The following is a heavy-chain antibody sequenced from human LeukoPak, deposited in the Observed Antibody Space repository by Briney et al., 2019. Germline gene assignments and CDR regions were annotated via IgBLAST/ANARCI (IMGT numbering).Heavy chain of an antibody. CDR3: AKELRVVPAAPNWFDP. CDR1: GFTFSSYA. V-gene: IGHV3-23*01. Sequence: GGSLRLSCAASGFTFSSYAMSWVRQAPGKGLEWVSAISGSSGSTYYADSVKGRFTISRDNSKNTLYLQMNSLRAEDTAVYYCAKELRVVPAAPNWFDPWGQGTLVTVSS. J-gene: IGHJ5*02. CDR2: ISGSSGST. D-gene: IGHD2-2*01.